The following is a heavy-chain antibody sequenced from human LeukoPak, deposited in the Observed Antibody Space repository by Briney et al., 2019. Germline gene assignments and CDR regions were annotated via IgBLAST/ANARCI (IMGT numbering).Heavy chain of an antibody. CDR3: ARGKVQLERRTAFDI. V-gene: IGHV1-2*02. CDR1: GYTFTGYY. CDR2: INPNSGGT. J-gene: IGHJ3*02. Sequence: GASVKVSCKASGYTFTGYYMHWVRQAPGQGLEWMGWINPNSGGTNYAQKFQGRVTMTRDTSISTAYMELSRLRSDDTAVYYCARGKVQLERRTAFDIWGQGTMVTVSS. D-gene: IGHD1-1*01.